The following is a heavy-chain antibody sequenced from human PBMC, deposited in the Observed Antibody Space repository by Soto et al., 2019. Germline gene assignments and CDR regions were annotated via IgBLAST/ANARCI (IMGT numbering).Heavy chain of an antibody. V-gene: IGHV3-30-3*01. CDR2: ISYDGSNK. Sequence: QVQLVESGGGVVQPGRSLRLSCAASGFTFSSYAMHWVRQTPGKGLEWVAVISYDGSNKYYADSVRGRLTISRDNSKNTLYRQMNSLRAEDTAVYYCATDHLRITMVRRVIAHQSYYYYGMDVWGQGTTVTVSS. CDR1: GFTFSSYA. J-gene: IGHJ6*02. CDR3: ATDHLRITMVRRVIAHQSYYYYGMDV. D-gene: IGHD3-10*01.